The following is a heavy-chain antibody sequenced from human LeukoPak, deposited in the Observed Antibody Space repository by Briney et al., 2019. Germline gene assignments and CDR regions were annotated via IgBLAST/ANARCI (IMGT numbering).Heavy chain of an antibody. V-gene: IGHV3-43D*03. J-gene: IGHJ6*03. CDR3: AKDKGDVMNYMDV. CDR2: ISWDGGST. D-gene: IGHD2-21*01. Sequence: GGSLRLSCAASGFTVSSNYMSWVRQAPGKGLEWVSLISWDGGSTYYADSVKGRFTISRDNSKNSLYLQMNSLRAEDTALYYCAKDKGDVMNYMDVWGKGTTVTVSS. CDR1: GFTVSSNY.